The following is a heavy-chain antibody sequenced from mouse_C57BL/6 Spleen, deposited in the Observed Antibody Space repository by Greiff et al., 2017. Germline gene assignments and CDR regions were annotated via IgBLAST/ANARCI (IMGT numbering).Heavy chain of an antibody. CDR3: ARRAVLDV. V-gene: IGHV1-26*01. D-gene: IGHD3-3*01. Sequence: EVQLQQSGPELVKPGASVKISCKASGYTFTDYYMNWVKQSHGKSLEWIGDINPNNGGTSYNQKFKGKATLTVDKSSSTAYMELRSLTSEDSAVYYCARRAVLDVWGTGTTVTVSS. CDR1: GYTFTDYY. J-gene: IGHJ1*03. CDR2: INPNNGGT.